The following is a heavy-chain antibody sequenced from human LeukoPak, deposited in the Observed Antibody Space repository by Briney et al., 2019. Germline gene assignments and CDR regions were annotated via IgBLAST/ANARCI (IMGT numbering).Heavy chain of an antibody. J-gene: IGHJ4*02. D-gene: IGHD5-18*01. V-gene: IGHV1-2*02. CDR1: GYTFTGYY. CDR3: ARVDTAMVAGGGDY. Sequence: GASVKVSCKASGYTFTGYYMHWVRQAPGQGLEWMGWINPDSGGTKYAQKFKGRVTMTRDTSISTAYMELRRLRSDDTAVYYCARVDTAMVAGGGDYWGQGTLVTVSS. CDR2: INPDSGGT.